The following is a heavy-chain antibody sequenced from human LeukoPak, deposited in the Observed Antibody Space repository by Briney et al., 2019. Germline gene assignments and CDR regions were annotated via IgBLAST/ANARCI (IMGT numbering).Heavy chain of an antibody. Sequence: ASVKVSCKACGYTFTGYYMHWVRQAPGQWPAWMGWINPNSGGTNYAQKFQGRVTMTRDTSISTAYMELSRLRSDDTAVYYCARASRVRQQLGYWGQGTLVTVSS. V-gene: IGHV1-2*02. CDR2: INPNSGGT. CDR1: GYTFTGYY. CDR3: ARASRVRQQLGY. J-gene: IGHJ4*02. D-gene: IGHD6-13*01.